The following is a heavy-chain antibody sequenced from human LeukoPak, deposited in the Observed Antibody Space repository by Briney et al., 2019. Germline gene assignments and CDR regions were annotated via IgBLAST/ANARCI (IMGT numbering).Heavy chain of an antibody. D-gene: IGHD3-10*01. CDR2: ISGSGGST. V-gene: IGHV3-23*01. CDR1: GFTFSSYA. J-gene: IGHJ4*02. CDR3: ARVMVRGPTAAGY. Sequence: GGSLRLSCAASGFTFSSYAMSWVRQAPGKGLEWVSAISGSGGSTYFADSVKGRFTISRDNSKNTLYLQMNSLRAEDTAVYYCARVMVRGPTAAGYWGQGTLVTVSS.